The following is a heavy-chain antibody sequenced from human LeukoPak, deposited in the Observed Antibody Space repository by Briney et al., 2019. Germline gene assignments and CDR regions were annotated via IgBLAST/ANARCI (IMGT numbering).Heavy chain of an antibody. CDR2: IIPIFATT. CDR1: GGTFSSYA. D-gene: IGHD6-6*01. CDR3: ARDGEQFGYYYMDV. Sequence: SVKVSCKASGGTFSSYAISWVRQAPGQGLEWIGRIIPIFATTNYAQKFQGRVTITTDESTSTAYMELSSLRSEDTAVYYCARDGEQFGYYYMDVWGKGTTVTVSS. V-gene: IGHV1-69*05. J-gene: IGHJ6*03.